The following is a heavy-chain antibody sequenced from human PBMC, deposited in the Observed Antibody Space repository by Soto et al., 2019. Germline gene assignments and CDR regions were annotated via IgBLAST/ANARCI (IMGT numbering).Heavy chain of an antibody. D-gene: IGHD1-1*01. Sequence: PGGSLRLSCAASGFTFSSYAMSWVRQAPGKGLEWVSAISGSGGSTYYADSVKGRFTISRDNSKNTLYLQMNSLRAEDTAVYYCAKSWVGNWNDPVDYWGQGTLVTSPQ. CDR2: ISGSGGST. J-gene: IGHJ4*02. V-gene: IGHV3-23*01. CDR3: AKSWVGNWNDPVDY. CDR1: GFTFSSYA.